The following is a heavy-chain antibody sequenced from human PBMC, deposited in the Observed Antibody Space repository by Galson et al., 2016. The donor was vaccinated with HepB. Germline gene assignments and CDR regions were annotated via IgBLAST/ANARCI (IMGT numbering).Heavy chain of an antibody. D-gene: IGHD1/OR15-1a*01. V-gene: IGHV6-1*01. J-gene: IGHJ6*02. CDR2: TCYRSKWYN. Sequence: CAISGDSVSSHSAAWNWIRQSPSRGLEWLGRTCYRSKWYNDYAVSVKSRIIVNPDTSKNQFSLQLNSVTPEDTAVYYCVEQRKGAPYGMDVWGQGTTVTVSS. CDR3: VEQRKGAPYGMDV. CDR1: GDSVSSHSAA.